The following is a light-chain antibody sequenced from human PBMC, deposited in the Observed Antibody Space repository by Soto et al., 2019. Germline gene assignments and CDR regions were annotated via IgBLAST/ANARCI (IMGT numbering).Light chain of an antibody. CDR2: TVS. J-gene: IGKJ4*01. CDR1: QDIRSS. Sequence: DIQLTQSPSFLSASVGDRLTITCRASQDIRSSLAWYQQKPGKAPNLLIYTVSTLQRGVPSRFSGSRSGTEFTLTISSLQPEDFATYDCQQFNSSPFTFGGGTKVEI. V-gene: IGKV1-9*01. CDR3: QQFNSSPFT.